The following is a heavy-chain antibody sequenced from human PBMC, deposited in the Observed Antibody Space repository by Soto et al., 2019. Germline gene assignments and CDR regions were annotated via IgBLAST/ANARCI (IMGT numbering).Heavy chain of an antibody. V-gene: IGHV1-69*13. CDR1: GGTFSSYA. Sequence: GASVKVSCKASGGTFSSYAISWVRQAPGQGLEWMGGIIPIFGTANYAQKFQGRVTITADESTSTAYMELSSLRSEDTAVYYCARVVGYSGYDWSWFDPWGQGTLVTVSS. CDR2: IIPIFGTA. D-gene: IGHD5-12*01. J-gene: IGHJ5*02. CDR3: ARVVGYSGYDWSWFDP.